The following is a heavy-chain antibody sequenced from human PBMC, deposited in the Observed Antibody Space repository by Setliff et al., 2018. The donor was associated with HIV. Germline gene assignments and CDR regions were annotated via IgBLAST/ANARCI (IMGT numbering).Heavy chain of an antibody. CDR3: ALTGHRLLRGYMDV. CDR2: LYVSGDT. J-gene: IGHJ6*03. V-gene: IGHV4-4*07. D-gene: IGHD2-15*01. Sequence: PLETLSLTCYVTDDPISSYYWSWVRQPAGKGLEWIGRLYVSGDTNYNPSLKSRVTLSLDTSKKHFSLKLKSVTAADTAVYYCALTGHRLLRGYMDVWGKGTTVTVSS. CDR1: DDPISSYY.